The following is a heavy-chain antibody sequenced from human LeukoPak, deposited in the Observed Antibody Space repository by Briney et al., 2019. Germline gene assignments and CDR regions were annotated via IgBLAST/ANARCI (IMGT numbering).Heavy chain of an antibody. J-gene: IGHJ4*02. CDR1: GFIINSEY. D-gene: IGHD3-16*01. CDR2: IYRGDAT. CDR3: VREIGNSGNYD. Sequence: GGSLRLSCAASGFIINSEYMSWVRQAPGKGLEWVSVIYRGDATYYTESVKGRFTISRDTSKNTLYLQMNSLRAEDTAMYYCVREIGNSGNYDWGQGILVTVSS. V-gene: IGHV3-53*01.